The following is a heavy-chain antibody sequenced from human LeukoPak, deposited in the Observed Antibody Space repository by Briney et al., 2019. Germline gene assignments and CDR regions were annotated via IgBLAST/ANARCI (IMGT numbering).Heavy chain of an antibody. Sequence: PGGSLRLSCAASGFTVSSNYMSWVRQAPGMGLEWIGEVNLQGSTNYNPSLMGRVAISVDMSENHISLQLTSVAAADTAVYYCAREGGPYRPLDYSGQGTLVTVSS. CDR2: VNLQGST. V-gene: IGHV4-34*01. CDR1: GFTVSSNY. J-gene: IGHJ4*02. CDR3: AREGGPYRPLDY.